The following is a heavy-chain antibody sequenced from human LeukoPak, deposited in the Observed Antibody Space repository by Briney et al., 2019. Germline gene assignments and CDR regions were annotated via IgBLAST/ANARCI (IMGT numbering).Heavy chain of an antibody. D-gene: IGHD2/OR15-2a*01. CDR3: ARSPEGVRILGIDH. CDR1: GFPFNTYA. Sequence: PGRSLRLSCAASGFPFNTYAMNWVREAPGKGLEWVAVISYDGSNEKYAESVRGRFTISRDNSNNMVFLQMNSLRNGDTAVYFCARSPEGVRILGIDHWGQGTLVTVSS. V-gene: IGHV3-30-3*01. CDR2: ISYDGSNE. J-gene: IGHJ4*02.